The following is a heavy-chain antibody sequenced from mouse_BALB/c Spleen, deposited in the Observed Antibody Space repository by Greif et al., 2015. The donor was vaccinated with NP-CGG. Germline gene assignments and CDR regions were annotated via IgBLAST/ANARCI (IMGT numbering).Heavy chain of an antibody. Sequence: VQLQQSGPQLVRPGASVKISCKASGYSFTSYWMHWVKQRPGQGLEWIGMIDPSDSETRLNQKSKDKATLTVDKSSSTAYMQLSSPTSEDSAVYYCARALSYGSSKYFDVWGAGTTVTVPS. V-gene: IGHV1S126*01. CDR3: ARALSYGSSKYFDV. D-gene: IGHD1-1*01. CDR1: GYSFTSYW. CDR2: IDPSDSET. J-gene: IGHJ1*01.